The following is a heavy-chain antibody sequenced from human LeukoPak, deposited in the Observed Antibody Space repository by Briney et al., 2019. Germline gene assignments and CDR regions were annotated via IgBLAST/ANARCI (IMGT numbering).Heavy chain of an antibody. CDR1: GGSISSSSYY. D-gene: IGHD3-10*01. V-gene: IGHV4-39*01. Sequence: NTSETLSLTCTVSGGSISSSSYYWGWIRQPPGKGLEWVGSIYYSGSTYYNPSLKSRVTISVDTSKNQFSLKLSSVTAADTAVYYCARGKARNGSGSYRPCFLDYWGQGTLVTVSS. CDR3: ARGKARNGSGSYRPCFLDY. J-gene: IGHJ4*02. CDR2: IYYSGST.